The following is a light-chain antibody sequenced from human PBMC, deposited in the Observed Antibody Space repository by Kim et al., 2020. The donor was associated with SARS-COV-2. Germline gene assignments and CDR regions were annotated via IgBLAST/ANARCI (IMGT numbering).Light chain of an antibody. CDR2: AAS. Sequence: ASVGDRVTITCRASQGISTSLAWFQLKPGKAPKSLISAASSLQSGVPSKFSGSGSGTDFTLTISSLQPEDFATYYCQQYDNYPLTFGGGTKVDIK. V-gene: IGKV1-16*02. J-gene: IGKJ4*01. CDR3: QQYDNYPLT. CDR1: QGISTS.